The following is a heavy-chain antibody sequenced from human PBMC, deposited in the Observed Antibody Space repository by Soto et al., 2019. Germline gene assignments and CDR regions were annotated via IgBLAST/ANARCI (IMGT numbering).Heavy chain of an antibody. J-gene: IGHJ4*02. Sequence: TLSLTCTVSGGSISYYYWNWIRQSAGKGLEWIGRIYSSGSTNYNPSLKSRISMSIDTSKNQFSLKVRAVSAADTAVYYCARDYGSGSYYTFDYWGQGTLVTVSS. CDR3: ARDYGSGSYYTFDY. V-gene: IGHV4-4*07. CDR1: GGSISYYY. CDR2: IYSSGST. D-gene: IGHD3-10*01.